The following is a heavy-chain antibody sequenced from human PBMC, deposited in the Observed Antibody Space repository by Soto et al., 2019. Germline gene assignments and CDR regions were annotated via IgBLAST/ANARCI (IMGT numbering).Heavy chain of an antibody. V-gene: IGHV3-48*02. Sequence: EVQLVESGGGLVQPGGSLRVSCTASGFTLRTYSLNWVRQAPGKGLEWISYISSSSNTIYYADSVKGRFTISRDNAKNSLSLQMNSLRDDDTAVYYCARVPSSGSYRSYYYYGMDVWGQGTTVTVSS. D-gene: IGHD1-26*01. J-gene: IGHJ6*02. CDR3: ARVPSSGSYRSYYYYGMDV. CDR2: ISSSSNTI. CDR1: GFTLRTYS.